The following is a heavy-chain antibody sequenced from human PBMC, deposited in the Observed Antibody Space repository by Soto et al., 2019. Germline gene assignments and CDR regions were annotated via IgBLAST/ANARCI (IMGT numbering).Heavy chain of an antibody. CDR3: ASGGSGFYFDY. J-gene: IGHJ4*02. D-gene: IGHD3-16*01. CDR1: GFTFSSYA. Sequence: GGSLRLSCASSGFTFSSYAMHWVRQAPGKGLEYVSAISSNGGSIYYANSVKGRFTISRDNSKNTLYLQMGSLRAEDMAVYYCASGGSGFYFDYWGQGTLVTVSS. CDR2: ISSNGGSI. V-gene: IGHV3-64*01.